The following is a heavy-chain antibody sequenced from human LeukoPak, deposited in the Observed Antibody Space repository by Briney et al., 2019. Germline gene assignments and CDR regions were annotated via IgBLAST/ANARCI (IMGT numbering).Heavy chain of an antibody. J-gene: IGHJ5*02. Sequence: GGSLRLSCAASGFTFSSYAMSWVRQAPGRGLEWVSAISGSGGSTYYADSVKGRFTISGDNSKNTLYLQMNSLRAEDTAVYYCASSSWGHNWFDPWGQGTLVTVSS. V-gene: IGHV3-23*01. CDR2: ISGSGGST. CDR1: GFTFSSYA. D-gene: IGHD6-13*01. CDR3: ASSSWGHNWFDP.